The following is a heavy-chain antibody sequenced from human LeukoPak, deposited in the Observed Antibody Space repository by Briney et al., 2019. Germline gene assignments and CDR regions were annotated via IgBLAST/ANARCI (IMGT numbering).Heavy chain of an antibody. V-gene: IGHV1-8*01. D-gene: IGHD6-13*01. CDR3: ARECIAAAGPRGGNWFDP. Sequence: ASVKVSCKASGYTFTSYDINWVRQATGQGLEWMGWMNPNSGNTGYAQKFQGRVTMTRDTSISTAYMELSRLRSDDTAVYYCARECIAAAGPRGGNWFDPWGQGTLVTVSS. CDR2: MNPNSGNT. J-gene: IGHJ5*02. CDR1: GYTFTSYD.